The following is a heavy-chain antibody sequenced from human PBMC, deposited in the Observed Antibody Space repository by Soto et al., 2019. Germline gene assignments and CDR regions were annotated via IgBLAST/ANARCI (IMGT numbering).Heavy chain of an antibody. CDR3: AREGASGGSGKDA. CDR1: GYVFTSYG. V-gene: IGHV1-18*04. D-gene: IGHD3-10*01. J-gene: IGHJ6*02. CDR2: INPSNDNT. Sequence: QVQVVQSGPEVKKPGASVKVSCQTFGYVFTSYGISWVRQAPGQGLEWMGWINPSNDNTEYAQKFQGRVTLITDRSTTTAYMELRSLKFDDTAVYYCAREGASGGSGKDAWGQGTKVTVSS.